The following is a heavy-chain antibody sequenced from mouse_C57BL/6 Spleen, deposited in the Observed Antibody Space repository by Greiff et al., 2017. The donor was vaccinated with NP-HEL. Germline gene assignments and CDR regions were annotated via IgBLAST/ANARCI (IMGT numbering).Heavy chain of an antibody. Sequence: EVKVEESGGGLVQPGGSMKLSCAASGFTFSDAWMDWVRQSPEKGLEWVAEIRNKANNHATYYAESVKGRFTISRDDSKSSVYLQMNSLRAEDTGIYYCTRPAYYSYWYFDVWGTGTTVTVSS. D-gene: IGHD2-12*01. CDR3: TRPAYYSYWYFDV. CDR2: IRNKANNHAT. V-gene: IGHV6-6*01. J-gene: IGHJ1*03. CDR1: GFTFSDAW.